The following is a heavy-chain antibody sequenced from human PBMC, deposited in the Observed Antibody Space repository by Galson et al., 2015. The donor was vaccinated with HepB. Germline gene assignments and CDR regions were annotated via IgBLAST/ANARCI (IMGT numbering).Heavy chain of an antibody. CDR3: ARSLRSAWFDYYFVY. J-gene: IGHJ4*02. V-gene: IGHV6-1*01. Sequence: CAISGDSVSSNSAAWNWIRQSPSRGLEWLGRTYYRSKWYNDYAVSVKSRITINPDTSRNHFSLQLNSVTPEDTAVYYCARSLRSAWFDYYFVYWGQGTLITVSS. D-gene: IGHD6-19*01. CDR2: TYYRSKWYN. CDR1: GDSVSSNSAA.